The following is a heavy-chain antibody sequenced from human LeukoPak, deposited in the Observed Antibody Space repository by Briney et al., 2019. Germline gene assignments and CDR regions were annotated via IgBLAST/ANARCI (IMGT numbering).Heavy chain of an antibody. CDR2: INQDGSVK. J-gene: IGHJ4*02. D-gene: IGHD3-3*01. CDR1: GFAFSTYW. CDR3: TRDFVF. Sequence: GGSLRLSCAASGFAFSTYWMDWVRQAPGKGLERVGNINQDGSVKHYVDSVRGRFTISRDNARNSVYLQMNALGVEDTAVYYCTRDFVFWGQGTLVTASS. V-gene: IGHV3-7*01.